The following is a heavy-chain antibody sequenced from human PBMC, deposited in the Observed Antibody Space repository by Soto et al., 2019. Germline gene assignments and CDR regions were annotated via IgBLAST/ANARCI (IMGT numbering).Heavy chain of an antibody. CDR1: GYTFTGYY. J-gene: IGHJ4*02. CDR2: INPNSGAT. CDR3: ARANSGDDDEFDY. V-gene: IGHV1-2*02. D-gene: IGHD5-12*01. Sequence: ASVKVSCKASGYTFTGYYMNWVRQAPGQGLEWMGWINPNSGATYYAQKFQGRVTMTRDTSITSAYMDLSRLRSDDTAVYYCARANSGDDDEFDYWGQGTLVTVSS.